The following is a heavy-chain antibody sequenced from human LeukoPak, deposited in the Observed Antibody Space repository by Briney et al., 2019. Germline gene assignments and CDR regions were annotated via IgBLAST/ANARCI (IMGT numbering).Heavy chain of an antibody. J-gene: IGHJ4*02. D-gene: IGHD2-8*02. CDR1: GFTFSSYA. V-gene: IGHV3-23*01. CDR2: LSGTYTNT. CDR3: XRLVVSATEN. Sequence: PGGSLRLSCAASGFTFSSYAMIWVRQAPGKGLEWVSALSGTYTNTYYADSVRGRFTISRDNSRNTLYLQMNSLTAEDTAVYYCXRLVVSATENWGQGTLVTVSS.